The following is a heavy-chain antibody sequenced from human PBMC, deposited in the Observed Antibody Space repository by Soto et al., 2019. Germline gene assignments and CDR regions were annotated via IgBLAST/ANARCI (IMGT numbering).Heavy chain of an antibody. Sequence: GGSLRLSCAASVFTLSSYAMNLVRQGPGKGLECVSAIGTNSDTYYADYLKGRSTISRDNFKTKLYLQMNSLRAEDTALYYCAQKDTGTRHFACWGQGKFVTVSA. CDR1: VFTLSSYA. CDR2: IGTNSDT. D-gene: IGHD4-17*01. V-gene: IGHV3-23*01. J-gene: IGHJ4*02. CDR3: AQKDTGTRHFAC.